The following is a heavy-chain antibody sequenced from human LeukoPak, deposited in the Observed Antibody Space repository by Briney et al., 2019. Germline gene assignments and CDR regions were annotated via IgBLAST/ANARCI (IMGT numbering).Heavy chain of an antibody. CDR2: IHYSGST. CDR1: GGSISSGGYF. D-gene: IGHD1-1*01. J-gene: IGHJ4*02. V-gene: IGHV4-31*11. CDR3: ARLTRRSGNYFEN. Sequence: PLETLSLTCAVSGGSISSGGYFWSWIRQHPGKGLEWIGYIHYSGSTYYSPSLKSRVIISVDTSKNQFSLKLNSVTAADTAVYYCARLTRRSGNYFENWGQGTLVTVSS.